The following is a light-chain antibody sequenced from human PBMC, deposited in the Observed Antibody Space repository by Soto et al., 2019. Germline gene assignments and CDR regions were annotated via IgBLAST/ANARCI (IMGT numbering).Light chain of an antibody. Sequence: DIQMTQSPSPLSASVGDRVTITCRASQSISSYLNWYQQKPGKAPKLLIYAASSLQSGVPSRFCGSGSGTDFTLTISSLQPEDFATYYCQQSYSTLPFTFGPGTKVDIK. CDR2: AAS. V-gene: IGKV1-39*01. J-gene: IGKJ3*01. CDR3: QQSYSTLPFT. CDR1: QSISSY.